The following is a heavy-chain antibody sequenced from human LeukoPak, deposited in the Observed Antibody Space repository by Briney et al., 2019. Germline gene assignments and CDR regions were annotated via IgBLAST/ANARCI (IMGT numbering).Heavy chain of an antibody. J-gene: IGHJ4*01. CDR3: ARGRVSSGSIDY. CDR2: IHYSGST. D-gene: IGHD6-19*01. V-gene: IGHV4-39*01. CDR1: GGSISSSSYY. Sequence: PSETLSLTCTVSGGSISSSSYYWGWIRQPPGKGLEWIGSIHYSGSTYYNPSLKSRVTISVDTSKNQFSLKLSSVTAADTAVYYCARGRVSSGSIDYWGQGTLVTVSS.